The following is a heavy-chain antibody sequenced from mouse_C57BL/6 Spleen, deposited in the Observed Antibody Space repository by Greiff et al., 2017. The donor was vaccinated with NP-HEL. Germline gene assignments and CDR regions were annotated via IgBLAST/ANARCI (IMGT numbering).Heavy chain of an antibody. CDR2: INPYNGDT. CDR3: ARHSFAY. V-gene: IGHV1-20*01. CDR1: GYSFTGYF. Sequence: VQLKESGPELVKPGDSVKISCKASGYSFTGYFMNWVMQSHGKSLEWIGRINPYNGDTFYNQKFKGKATLTVDKSSSTAHMELRSLTSEDSAVYYCARHSFAYWGQGTLVTVSA. J-gene: IGHJ3*01.